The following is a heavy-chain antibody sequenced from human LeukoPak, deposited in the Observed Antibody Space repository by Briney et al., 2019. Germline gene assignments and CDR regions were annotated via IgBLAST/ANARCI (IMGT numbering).Heavy chain of an antibody. V-gene: IGHV3-23*01. J-gene: IGHJ4*02. D-gene: IGHD4-17*01. CDR1: GFTFSSYG. Sequence: GGSLRLSCAASGFTFSSYGMSWVRQAPGKGLEWVSAISGSGGSTYYADSVKGRFTISRDNSKNTLYLQMNSLRAEDTAVYYCAGAVYGDYFDYWGQGTLVTVSS. CDR3: AGAVYGDYFDY. CDR2: ISGSGGST.